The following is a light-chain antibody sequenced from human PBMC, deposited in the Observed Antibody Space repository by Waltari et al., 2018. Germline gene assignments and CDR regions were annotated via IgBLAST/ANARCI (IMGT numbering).Light chain of an antibody. CDR3: AAWDDNLSTWV. CDR1: RSNIGDTV. J-gene: IGLJ3*02. Sequence: QSVLTQPPSVSALPRQRVTIPCSGTRSNIGDTVVPWYQQFSEEAPKLLIYYTKLSASGISDRFSASKSGTSASLVITGVQSGEEAQYFCAAWDDNLSTWVFGGGTKLAVL. CDR2: YTK. V-gene: IGLV1-36*01.